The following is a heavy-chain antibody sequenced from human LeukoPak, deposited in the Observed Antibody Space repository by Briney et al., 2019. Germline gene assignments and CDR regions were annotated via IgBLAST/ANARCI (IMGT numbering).Heavy chain of an antibody. Sequence: PGGSLRLSCAASGFTFSSYGMSWVRQAPGKGLEWVSAISGSGGSTYYADSVKGRFTISRDNSKNTLYLQMNSLRAEDTAVYYCANLYGEDDYYYYYMDVWGKGTTVTVSS. CDR1: GFTFSSYG. CDR3: ANLYGEDDYYYYYMDV. D-gene: IGHD4-17*01. V-gene: IGHV3-23*01. J-gene: IGHJ6*03. CDR2: ISGSGGST.